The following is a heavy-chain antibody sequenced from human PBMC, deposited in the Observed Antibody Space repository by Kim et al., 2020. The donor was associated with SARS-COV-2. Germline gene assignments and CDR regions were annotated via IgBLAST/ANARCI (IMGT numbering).Heavy chain of an antibody. CDR1: GDSINSGLYY. J-gene: IGHJ4*02. CDR2: VYHRGTT. D-gene: IGHD6-19*01. Sequence: SETLSLTCTVSGDSINSGLYYWAWIRQPPGKGRDWIGSVYHRGTTYYNPSHKRRVTISIDTSKNQFSLNLSPVTAADTAVYYCARVIAVAGIPDYWGAGT. CDR3: ARVIAVAGIPDY. V-gene: IGHV4-39*01.